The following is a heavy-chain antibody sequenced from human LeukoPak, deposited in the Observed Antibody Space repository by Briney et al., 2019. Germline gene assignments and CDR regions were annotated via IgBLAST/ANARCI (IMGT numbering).Heavy chain of an antibody. CDR2: IKPDGGDK. CDR1: GFSFRSHW. Sequence: GGSLRLSCVGSGFSFRSHWVNCVRQSPGKGLEWVANIKPDGGDKNYVDSARGRFTVSRDNAKNSAFLQMNSLRAEDTAIYYCATISAQTFDIWGQGTLFSVSS. J-gene: IGHJ3*02. D-gene: IGHD5-24*01. CDR3: ATISAQTFDI. V-gene: IGHV3-7*01.